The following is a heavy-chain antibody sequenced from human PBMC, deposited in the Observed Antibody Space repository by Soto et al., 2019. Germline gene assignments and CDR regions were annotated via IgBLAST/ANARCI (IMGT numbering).Heavy chain of an antibody. CDR1: GGSISGYY. CDR2: MYNTGST. D-gene: IGHD2-21*02. J-gene: IGHJ6*02. CDR3: ARDLWGYCGTDCYPLDV. V-gene: IGHV4-59*01. Sequence: SETLYLTCTVSGGSISGYYWSWIRQPPGKGLEWIGYMYNTGSTVYNPSFKSRVTISVDTSKNQFSLKLNSVTAADTAVYYCARDLWGYCGTDCYPLDVWGQGTTVT.